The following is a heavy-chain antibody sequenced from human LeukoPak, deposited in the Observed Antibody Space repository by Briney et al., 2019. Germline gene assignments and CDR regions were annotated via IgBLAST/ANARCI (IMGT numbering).Heavy chain of an antibody. Sequence: GGSLRLSCAASGFTFDNYGMSWVRLAPGKGLEWVSGINWNGGSIGYAHSVKGRFTISRDNAKNSLYLQMNSLRAEDTAVYYCARDYYDSSGYDYWGQGTLVTVSS. CDR1: GFTFDNYG. V-gene: IGHV3-20*04. J-gene: IGHJ4*02. CDR3: ARDYYDSSGYDY. CDR2: INWNGGSI. D-gene: IGHD3-22*01.